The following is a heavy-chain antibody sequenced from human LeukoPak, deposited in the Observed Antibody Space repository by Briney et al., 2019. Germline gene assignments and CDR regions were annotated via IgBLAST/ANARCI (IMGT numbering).Heavy chain of an antibody. CDR2: IIPILGIT. CDR3: ARAYTTPFDY. CDR1: GGTFSSYA. V-gene: IGHV1-69*04. J-gene: IGHJ4*02. Sequence: SVKVSCKASGGTFSSYAISWVRQAPGQGLEWMGRIIPILGITNYAQKFQGRVTITADKSTSTAYMELSSLRSEDTAVYYCARAYTTPFDYWGQGTLVTVSS. D-gene: IGHD1-1*01.